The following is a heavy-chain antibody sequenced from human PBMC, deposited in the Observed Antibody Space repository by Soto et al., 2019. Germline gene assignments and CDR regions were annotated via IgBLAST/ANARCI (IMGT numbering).Heavy chain of an antibody. CDR2: INHSGTT. CDR3: ARVTRGDYLLTFSLRGMDV. J-gene: IGHJ6*02. Sequence: SETLSLTFAVYVGSFSNSYWSWIRQPPGKGLEWIGEINHSGTTNYNPSLKSRVTTSVDTSKNQFSLKLTSVTAADTAVYYCARVTRGDYLLTFSLRGMDVWGQGIPVTVSS. D-gene: IGHD4-17*01. CDR1: VGSFSNSY. V-gene: IGHV4-34*01.